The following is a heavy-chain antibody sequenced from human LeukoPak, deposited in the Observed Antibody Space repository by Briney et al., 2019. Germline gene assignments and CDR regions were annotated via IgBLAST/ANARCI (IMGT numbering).Heavy chain of an antibody. CDR1: GFTFSNAW. V-gene: IGHV3-15*01. CDR3: TTDLGSCYYGSGSYYNEGAFDI. CDR2: IKSKTDGGTT. D-gene: IGHD3-10*01. J-gene: IGHJ3*02. Sequence: GGSLRLSCAASGFTFSNAWMSWVRQAPGKGLEWVGRIKSKTDGGTTDYAAPVKGRFTISRDDSKNTLYLQMNSLKTEDTAVYYCTTDLGSCYYGSGSYYNEGAFDIWGQGTMVTVSS.